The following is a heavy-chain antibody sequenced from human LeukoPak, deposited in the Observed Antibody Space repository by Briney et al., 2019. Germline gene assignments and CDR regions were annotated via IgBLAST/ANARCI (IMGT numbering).Heavy chain of an antibody. CDR1: GYTFTGYY. V-gene: IGHV1-2*02. CDR2: INPNSGGT. Sequence: ASVKVSCKASGYTFTGYYMHWVRQAPGQGLEWMGWINPNSGGTNYAQKFQGRVTMTRDTSISTAYMELSRLRSDDTAVYYCARGAGGYYYYYYYMDVWGKGTTVTVSS. CDR3: ARGAGGYYYYYYYMDV. D-gene: IGHD2-15*01. J-gene: IGHJ6*03.